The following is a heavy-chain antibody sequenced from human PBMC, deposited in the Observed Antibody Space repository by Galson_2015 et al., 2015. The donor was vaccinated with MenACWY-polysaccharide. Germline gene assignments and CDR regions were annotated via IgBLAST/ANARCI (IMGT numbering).Heavy chain of an antibody. Sequence: SVKVSCKASGYKFTSYDINWVRQATGQGLEWMGWMNPNSGNTGYAQKFQGRVTMTSNSAITTAYMELSSLRSEDTAVYYCARVIAHKFTFADSWGQGTLVTVSS. CDR2: MNPNSGNT. CDR1: GYKFTSYD. J-gene: IGHJ4*02. V-gene: IGHV1-8*01. D-gene: IGHD2-21*01. CDR3: ARVIAHKFTFADS.